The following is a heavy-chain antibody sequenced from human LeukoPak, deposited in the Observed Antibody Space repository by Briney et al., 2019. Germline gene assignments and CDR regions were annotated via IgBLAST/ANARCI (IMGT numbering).Heavy chain of an antibody. D-gene: IGHD6-19*01. CDR1: GFTFSSYG. J-gene: IGHJ4*02. CDR2: ISSSSNIM. CDR3: ARGAQWPY. Sequence: PGRSLRLSCAASGFTFSSYGMNWVRQAPGKGLEWVSYISSSSNIMNYADSVKGRFTTSRDNAKNSLYLQMNSLRAEDTAVYYCARGAQWPYWGQGTLVTVSS. V-gene: IGHV3-48*01.